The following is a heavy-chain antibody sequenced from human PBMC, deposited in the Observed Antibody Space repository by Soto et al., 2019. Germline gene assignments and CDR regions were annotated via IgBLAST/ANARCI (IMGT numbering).Heavy chain of an antibody. CDR1: GFTFSSYA. CDR2: ISGSGGST. CDR3: AKGRPASYYYDSSGYGTQFDY. V-gene: IGHV3-23*01. D-gene: IGHD3-22*01. J-gene: IGHJ4*02. Sequence: PGGSLRLSCAASGFTFSSYAISWVRQAPGKGLGWVSAISGSGGSTYYADSVKGRFTISRDNSKNTLYLQMNSLRAGDTAVYYCAKGRPASYYYDSSGYGTQFDYWGQGTLVTVSS.